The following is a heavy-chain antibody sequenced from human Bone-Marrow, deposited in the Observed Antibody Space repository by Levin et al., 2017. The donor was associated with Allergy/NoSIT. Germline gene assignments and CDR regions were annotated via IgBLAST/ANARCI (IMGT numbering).Heavy chain of an antibody. D-gene: IGHD3-10*01. V-gene: IGHV1-3*01. J-gene: IGHJ6*03. CDR2: INAGNGNT. CDR1: GYTFTSYA. Sequence: ASVKVSCKASGYTFTSYAMHWVRQAPGQRLEWMGWINAGNGNTKYSQKFQGRVTITRDTSASTAYMELSSLRSEDTAVYYCARASYGSGSYYPSYDYYMDGWGKGTTVTVSS. CDR3: ARASYGSGSYYPSYDYYMDG.